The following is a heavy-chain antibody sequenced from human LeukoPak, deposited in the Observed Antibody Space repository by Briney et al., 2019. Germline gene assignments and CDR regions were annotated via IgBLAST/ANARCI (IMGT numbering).Heavy chain of an antibody. J-gene: IGHJ4*02. CDR2: IGPGVGST. CDR1: GFTFSSYA. CDR3: AKVKDYDSSGPIDY. Sequence: GGSLRLSCAASGFTFSSYAMNWVRQAPGKGLEWVSSIGPGVGSTYYADFVKGRFTISRDNSKNTVYLQMNSLRAEDTAVYYCAKVKDYDSSGPIDYWGQGTLVTVSS. V-gene: IGHV3-23*01. D-gene: IGHD3-22*01.